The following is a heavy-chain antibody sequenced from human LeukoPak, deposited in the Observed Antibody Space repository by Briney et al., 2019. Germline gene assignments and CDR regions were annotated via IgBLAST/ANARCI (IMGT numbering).Heavy chain of an antibody. D-gene: IGHD3-22*01. CDR1: GGSISSAGFY. V-gene: IGHV4-31*03. CDR3: ARYDSSGYSQDAFDI. CDR2: IYYSGTT. J-gene: IGHJ3*02. Sequence: SETLSLTCTVSGGSISSAGFYWSWIRQHPGKGLEWIGYIYYSGTTYYNPSLKSRLTISVDTSKNQFSLKLSSVTAADTAVYYCARYDSSGYSQDAFDIWGQGTVVTVSS.